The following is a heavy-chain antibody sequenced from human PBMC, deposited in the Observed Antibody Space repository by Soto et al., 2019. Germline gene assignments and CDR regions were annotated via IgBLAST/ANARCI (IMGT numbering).Heavy chain of an antibody. V-gene: IGHV3-30*18. Sequence: QVQLVESGGGVVQPGRSLRLSCAASGFTFSSYGMHWVRQAPGKGLEWVAVISYDGSNKYYADSVKGRFTISRDNSKNTLYLQMNSLRAEDTAVYYCAKDGDYGSGRTYYYYGMDVW. CDR3: AKDGDYGSGRTYYYYGMDV. CDR2: ISYDGSNK. D-gene: IGHD3-10*01. CDR1: GFTFSSYG. J-gene: IGHJ6*01.